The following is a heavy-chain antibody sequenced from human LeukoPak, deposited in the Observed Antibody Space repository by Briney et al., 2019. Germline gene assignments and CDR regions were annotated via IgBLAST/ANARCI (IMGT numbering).Heavy chain of an antibody. CDR1: GFTFGRNA. J-gene: IGHJ5*02. V-gene: IGHV3-30*03. D-gene: IGHD2-2*02. Sequence: PGRSLRLSCAASGFTFGRNAMHWVRQAPGKGLEWVAVISYDGSKIYYTDSVRGRFTISRDTSKNTLYLQMNSLRSEDTAVYYCARARTYQLLYLNWFDPWGQGTLVTVSS. CDR2: ISYDGSKI. CDR3: ARARTYQLLYLNWFDP.